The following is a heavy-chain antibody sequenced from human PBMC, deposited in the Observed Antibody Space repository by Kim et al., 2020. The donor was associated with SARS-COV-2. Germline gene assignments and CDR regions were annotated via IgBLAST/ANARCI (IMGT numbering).Heavy chain of an antibody. CDR3: TTDRGYYDSSGYLFED. J-gene: IGHJ4*02. D-gene: IGHD3-22*01. V-gene: IGHV3-15*01. Sequence: PVKGRFTISRDDSKNTLYLQMNSLKTEDTAVYYCTTDRGYYDSSGYLFEDWGQGTLVTVSS.